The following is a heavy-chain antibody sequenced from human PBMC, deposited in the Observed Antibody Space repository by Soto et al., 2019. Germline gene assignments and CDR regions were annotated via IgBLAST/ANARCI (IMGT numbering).Heavy chain of an antibody. J-gene: IGHJ5*02. D-gene: IGHD6-13*01. V-gene: IGHV3-30*18. CDR1: GFTFSSYG. CDR3: AKDRYSSPRGWFDP. Sequence: GGSLRLSCAASGFTFSSYGMHWGRQAPAKGLEWMAVISYDGSNKYYADSVKGRFTISKDNSKNTLYLQMNSLRAEDTAVYYCAKDRYSSPRGWFDPWGQGTLVTVSS. CDR2: ISYDGSNK.